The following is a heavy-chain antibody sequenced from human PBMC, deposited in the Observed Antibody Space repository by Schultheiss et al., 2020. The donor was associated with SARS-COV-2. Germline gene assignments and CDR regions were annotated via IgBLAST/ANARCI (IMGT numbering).Heavy chain of an antibody. V-gene: IGHV2-5*02. CDR2: IYWDDDK. CDR3: AHRSYTRLQFDY. CDR1: GFSLSNARMG. J-gene: IGHJ4*02. D-gene: IGHD6-13*01. Sequence: SGPTLVKPTETLTLTCTVSGFSLSNARMGVSWIRQPPGKALEWLALIYWDDDKRYSPSLKSRLTITKDTSKNQVVLTMTNMDPVDTATYYCAHRSYTRLQFDYWGQGTLVTVSS.